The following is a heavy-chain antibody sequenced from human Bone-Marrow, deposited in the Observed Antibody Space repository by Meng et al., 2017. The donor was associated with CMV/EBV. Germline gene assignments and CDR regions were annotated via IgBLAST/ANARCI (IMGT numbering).Heavy chain of an antibody. CDR3: ARDVGWELLRRVLDD. Sequence: ASVKVSCKASASTFISYGISWVRQAPGQGLEWMGWISAYNDNTNYAQKLQGRVTMTTDTSTSTAYLELRSLRSDDTAVDYCARDVGWELLRRVLDDWGQGTRVTVSS. V-gene: IGHV1-18*01. CDR1: ASTFISYG. D-gene: IGHD1-26*01. CDR2: ISAYNDNT. J-gene: IGHJ4*02.